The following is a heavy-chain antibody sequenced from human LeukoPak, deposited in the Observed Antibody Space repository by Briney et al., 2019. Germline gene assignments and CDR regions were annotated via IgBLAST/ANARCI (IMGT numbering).Heavy chain of an antibody. CDR1: GFTFSSYS. CDR3: ARDGDSSGYYYPLASDAFDI. Sequence: GGSLRLSCAASGFTFSSYSMNWVRQAPGKGLEWVSSISSSSSYIYYADSVKGRFTISRDNSKNTLYLQMNSLRAEDTAVYYCARDGDSSGYYYPLASDAFDIWGQGTMVTVSS. J-gene: IGHJ3*02. V-gene: IGHV3-21*01. CDR2: ISSSSSYI. D-gene: IGHD3-22*01.